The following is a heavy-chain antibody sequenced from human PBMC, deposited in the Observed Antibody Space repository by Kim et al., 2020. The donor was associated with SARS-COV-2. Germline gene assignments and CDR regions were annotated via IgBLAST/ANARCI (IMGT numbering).Heavy chain of an antibody. CDR1: GFTFSDYY. CDR3: ARNSRAVRPVDNFDY. Sequence: GGSLRLSCAASGFTFSDYYMSWIRQAPGKGLEWVSHSSSSSSYIKYADSVKGRFTISRDNAKNSLYLQMNSLRAEDTAVYYCARNSRAVRPVDNFDYWGQGTLVTVSS. V-gene: IGHV3-11*03. CDR2: SSSSSSYI. D-gene: IGHD6-6*01. J-gene: IGHJ4*02.